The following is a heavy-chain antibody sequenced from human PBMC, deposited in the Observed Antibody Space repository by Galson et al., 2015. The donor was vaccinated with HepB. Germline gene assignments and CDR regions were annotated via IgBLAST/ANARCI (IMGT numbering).Heavy chain of an antibody. J-gene: IGHJ4*02. CDR3: AAGRNCGGDCYPPIDY. V-gene: IGHV1-24*01. D-gene: IGHD2-21*02. Sequence: SVKVSCKVSGYTLTELAMHWVRQAPGKRLEWMGGFDPEDGETVYAQKLQGRVTMTGGSSIDTAYMELSSLRSDDTAVYYCAAGRNCGGDCYPPIDYWGQGTLVSVSS. CDR1: GYTLTELA. CDR2: FDPEDGET.